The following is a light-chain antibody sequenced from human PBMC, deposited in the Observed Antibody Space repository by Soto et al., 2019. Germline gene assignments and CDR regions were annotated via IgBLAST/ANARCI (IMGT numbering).Light chain of an antibody. CDR3: QQYNSYPWT. J-gene: IGKJ1*01. CDR1: QSVSSW. Sequence: DIQMTQSPSTLSASVGDRVTITCRASQSVSSWLAWYQQKPGKAPNLLIYDGSTLKSGVPSRFSGSGSGTEFTLTITSLQPDDFATYYCQQYNSYPWTFGQGTKVDIK. CDR2: DGS. V-gene: IGKV1-5*01.